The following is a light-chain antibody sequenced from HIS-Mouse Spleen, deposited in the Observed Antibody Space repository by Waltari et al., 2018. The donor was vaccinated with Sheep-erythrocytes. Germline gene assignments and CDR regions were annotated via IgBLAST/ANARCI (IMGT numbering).Light chain of an antibody. Sequence: SYELTQPPSVSVSPGQTASITCSGDKLGDKYACWSQQKPGQSPVLVIYQASKRPSGIPWRFSGSNAGNTATLTISGTQAMDEADYYCQAWDSSTGVVFGGGTKLTVL. CDR2: QAS. V-gene: IGLV3-1*01. CDR3: QAWDSSTGVV. CDR1: KLGDKY. J-gene: IGLJ2*01.